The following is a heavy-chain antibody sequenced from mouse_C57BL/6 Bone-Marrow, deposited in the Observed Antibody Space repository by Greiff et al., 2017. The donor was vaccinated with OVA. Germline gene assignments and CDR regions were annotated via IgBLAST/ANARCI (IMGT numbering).Heavy chain of an antibody. D-gene: IGHD1-1*02. Sequence: EVKVVESGGGLVKPGGSLKLSCAASGFTFSSYAMSWVRQTPEKRLEWVATISDGGSYTYYPDNVKGRFTMSRDNAKNNLYLQMSHLKSEDTAMYYCARDPPYGIDYWGQGTTLTVSS. CDR3: ARDPPYGIDY. V-gene: IGHV5-4*01. J-gene: IGHJ2*01. CDR1: GFTFSSYA. CDR2: ISDGGSYT.